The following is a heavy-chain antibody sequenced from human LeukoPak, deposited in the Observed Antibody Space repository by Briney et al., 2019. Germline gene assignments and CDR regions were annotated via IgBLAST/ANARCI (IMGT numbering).Heavy chain of an antibody. J-gene: IGHJ4*02. CDR1: GFTFTNAW. CDR3: STATFN. V-gene: IGHV3-15*01. Sequence: GGSLRRSCTASGFTFTNAWMSWVRQAPGKGLEWVGRIKSKTGGGTTDYAAPVKGRFTISRDNSKNTLYLQMNSLKTEDTAVYYCSTATFNWGQGTLVTVSS. D-gene: IGHD2/OR15-2a*01. CDR2: IKSKTGGGTT.